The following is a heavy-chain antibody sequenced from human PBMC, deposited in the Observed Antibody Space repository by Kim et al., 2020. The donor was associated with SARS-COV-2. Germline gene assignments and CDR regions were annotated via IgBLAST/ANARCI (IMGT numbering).Heavy chain of an antibody. D-gene: IGHD6-13*01. CDR1: GYTLTGLS. Sequence: ASVKVSCKVSGYTLTGLSMHWVRQAPGKGLEWMGIFDPEDGGTIYAQKFQGRVTMTEDTSTDTAYMELSSLRTEDTAVYYCATAPALVRDGLFVPGGQGTLVTVSS. CDR3: ATAPALVRDGLFVP. V-gene: IGHV1-24*01. J-gene: IGHJ5*02. CDR2: FDPEDGGT.